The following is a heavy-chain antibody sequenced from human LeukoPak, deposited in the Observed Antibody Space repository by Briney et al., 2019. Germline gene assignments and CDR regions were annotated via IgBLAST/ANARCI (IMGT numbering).Heavy chain of an antibody. CDR1: GFTFSSYS. D-gene: IGHD5-18*01. CDR3: ARVAGYSYGYLDY. J-gene: IGHJ4*02. V-gene: IGHV3-21*01. Sequence: GGSLRLSCAASGFTFSSYSMNWVRQAPGKGLEWVSSISSSSSYIYYAGSVKGRFTISRDNAKNSLYLQMNSLRAEDTAVYYCARVAGYSYGYLDYWGQGTLVTVSS. CDR2: ISSSSSYI.